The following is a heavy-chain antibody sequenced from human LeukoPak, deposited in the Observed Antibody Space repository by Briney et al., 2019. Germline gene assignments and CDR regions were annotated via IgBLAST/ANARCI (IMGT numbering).Heavy chain of an antibody. V-gene: IGHV4-59*08. Sequence: PSETLSLTCTVSGGSISSYYWSWIRQPPGKGLEWIGYIFYSGSTNYNPSPESRVTISLDTSKNQFSLKLNSVTAADTAVYYCARTGYYGSGSSYYYGMDVWGQGTTVTVSS. D-gene: IGHD3-10*01. CDR1: GGSISSYY. CDR2: IFYSGST. J-gene: IGHJ6*02. CDR3: ARTGYYGSGSSYYYGMDV.